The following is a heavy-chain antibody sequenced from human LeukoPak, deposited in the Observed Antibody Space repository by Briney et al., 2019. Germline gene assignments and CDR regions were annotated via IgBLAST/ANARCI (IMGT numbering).Heavy chain of an antibody. CDR2: IYPDDSDT. V-gene: IGHV5-51*01. D-gene: IGHD1-7*01. CDR3: ARATNGTRTIDY. J-gene: IGHJ4*02. CDR1: AYSFSSYW. Sequence: GESLKISCKRSAYSFSSYWIAWVRQMPGKGLELMGIIYPDDSDTRYSPSFQGQVTISADKSVSTAYLQWSSLKASDTAMYYCARATNGTRTIDYWGQGSLVSVPS.